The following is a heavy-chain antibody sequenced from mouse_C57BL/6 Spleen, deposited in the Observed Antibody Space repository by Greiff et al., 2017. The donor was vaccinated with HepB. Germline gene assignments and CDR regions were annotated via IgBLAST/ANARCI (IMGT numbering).Heavy chain of an antibody. V-gene: IGHV1-55*01. CDR3: ARAYGYEAWVSY. Sequence: QVHVKQSGAELVKPGASVKMSCKASGYTFTSYWITWVKQRPGQGLEWIGDIYPGSGSTNYNEKFKSKATLTVDTSSSTAYMQLSSLTSEDSAVYYCARAYGYEAWVSYWGQETLVTVSA. CDR1: GYTFTSYW. CDR2: IYPGSGST. J-gene: IGHJ3*01. D-gene: IGHD2-2*01.